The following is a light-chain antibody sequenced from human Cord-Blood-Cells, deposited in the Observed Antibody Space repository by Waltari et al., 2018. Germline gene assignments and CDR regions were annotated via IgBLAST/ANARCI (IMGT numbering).Light chain of an antibody. CDR2: DAS. J-gene: IGKJ4*01. CDR3: QQRSNWPLT. Sequence: EIVLTQSPATLSLSPGERANLSCRASQSVSSYLAWYQQKPGQAPRLLIYDASNRATGIPARFSGSVSGTDFTLTISSLEPEDFAVYYCQQRSNWPLTFGGGTKVEIK. CDR1: QSVSSY. V-gene: IGKV3-11*01.